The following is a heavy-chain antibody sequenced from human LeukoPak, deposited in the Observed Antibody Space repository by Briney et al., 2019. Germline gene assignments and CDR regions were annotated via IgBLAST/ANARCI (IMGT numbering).Heavy chain of an antibody. CDR3: ARGQRGPFISHNFDY. V-gene: IGHV4-4*07. Sequence: PSETLSLTCTVSGGSISSYYWSWIRQPAGKGREWIGRIYTSGSTNYNPSLKSRVTISVGKSKNQFSLKLSSVTAADTAVYYCARGQRGPFISHNFDYWGQGTLVTVSS. CDR2: IYTSGST. J-gene: IGHJ4*02. CDR1: GGSISSYY. D-gene: IGHD5-24*01.